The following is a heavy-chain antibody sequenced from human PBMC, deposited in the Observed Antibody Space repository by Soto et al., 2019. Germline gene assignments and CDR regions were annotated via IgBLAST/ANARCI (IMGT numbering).Heavy chain of an antibody. V-gene: IGHV6-1*01. CDR3: ARGEQYSGRIFDY. CDR2: TYYRSKWYY. CDR1: GDSVSSRSAG. J-gene: IGHJ4*01. D-gene: IGHD1-26*01. Sequence: SQTLSLTCAITGDSVSSRSAGWSWVRQSPSRGREWLGRTYYRSKWYYEYAVSVRGRITINPDTSKNQYSLQLNSVTPEDTAVYFCARGEQYSGRIFDYWGQGTLVTVSS.